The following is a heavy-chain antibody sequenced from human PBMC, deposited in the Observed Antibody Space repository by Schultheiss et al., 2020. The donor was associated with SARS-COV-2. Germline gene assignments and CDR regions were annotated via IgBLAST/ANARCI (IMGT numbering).Heavy chain of an antibody. D-gene: IGHD3-16*01. V-gene: IGHV4-4*07. CDR3: TTDSVGITVPRGYYYYYYGMDV. Sequence: SETLSLTCTVSGGSISSYYWSWIRQPAGKGLEWIGRIYTSGNTNYNPSLKSRVTMSVDTSKNQFSLKLSSVTAADTAVYYCTTDSVGITVPRGYYYYYYGMDVWGQGTTVTVSS. J-gene: IGHJ6*02. CDR1: GGSISSYY. CDR2: IYTSGNT.